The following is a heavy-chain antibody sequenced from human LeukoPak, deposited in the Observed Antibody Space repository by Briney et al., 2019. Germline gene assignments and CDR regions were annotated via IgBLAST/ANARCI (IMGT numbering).Heavy chain of an antibody. Sequence: SETLSLTCSVSGASFSTNYWSWIRQPPGRGLEWIGYVFGSGSTNYNPSLKSRVTISVDTSTRQFSLRLSSVTAADTAVYYCARLYQQSKWKYYYYYMDVWGKGTAVTVSS. CDR2: VFGSGST. D-gene: IGHD1-1*01. CDR3: ARLYQQSKWKYYYYYMDV. CDR1: GASFSTNY. J-gene: IGHJ6*03. V-gene: IGHV4-59*01.